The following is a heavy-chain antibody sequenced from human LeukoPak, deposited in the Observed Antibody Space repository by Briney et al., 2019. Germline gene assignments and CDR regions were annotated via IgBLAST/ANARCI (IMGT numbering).Heavy chain of an antibody. V-gene: IGHV4-59*02. J-gene: IGHJ4*02. CDR3: ARGPYYYASSGSPIYYFDY. CDR1: GGSVSTYY. CDR2: IYYSGST. Sequence: SETLSLTCTVSGGSVSTYYWSWIRQPPGKGLEWNGYIYYSGSTNYNPSPKSRVTISVDTSKNQLSLNLNSVTAADTAVYYCARGPYYYASSGSPIYYFDYWGQRTLVTVSS. D-gene: IGHD3-22*01.